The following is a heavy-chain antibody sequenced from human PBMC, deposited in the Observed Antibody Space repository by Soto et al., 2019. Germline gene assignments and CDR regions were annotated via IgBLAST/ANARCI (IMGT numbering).Heavy chain of an antibody. Sequence: GGSLRLSCVASGLTFNNAWLNWVRQAPGKGLEWVGRIRSKSDGGTTDYAAPVKGRLTISRDDSKNMVDLQMSRMKTGDTAIYYCSTYSGAAFEYWSQGALGTVAS. CDR3: STYSGAAFEY. J-gene: IGHJ4*02. D-gene: IGHD1-26*01. CDR2: IRSKSDGGTT. V-gene: IGHV3-15*01. CDR1: GLTFNNAW.